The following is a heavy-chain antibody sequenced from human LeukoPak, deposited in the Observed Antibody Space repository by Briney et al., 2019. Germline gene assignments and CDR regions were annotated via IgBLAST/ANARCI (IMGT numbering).Heavy chain of an antibody. V-gene: IGHV1-69*13. D-gene: IGHD2-2*02. J-gene: IGHJ4*02. Sequence: ASVTVSCTSSGGTCSSYAISWVRQAPGQGLEWMGGIIPIFGTANYAQKFQGRVTITADESTSTAYMELSSLRSEDTAVYYCARDKYQLLYRYFDCWGQGTLVTVSS. CDR3: ARDKYQLLYRYFDC. CDR1: GGTCSSYA. CDR2: IIPIFGTA.